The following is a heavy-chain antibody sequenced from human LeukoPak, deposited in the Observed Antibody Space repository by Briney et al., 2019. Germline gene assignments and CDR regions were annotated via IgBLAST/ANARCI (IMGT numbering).Heavy chain of an antibody. Sequence: GGSLRLSCAASGFNFRDSWMYWVRQVPGKGLVWVARMNSDGSDTAHADSVRGRFTVSRDNAKNTLYLQMNSLRAEDTAVYFCVMYTWGDVPDIWGQGTMVTVSS. D-gene: IGHD1-20*01. J-gene: IGHJ3*02. CDR1: GFNFRDSW. V-gene: IGHV3-74*01. CDR2: MNSDGSDT. CDR3: VMYTWGDVPDI.